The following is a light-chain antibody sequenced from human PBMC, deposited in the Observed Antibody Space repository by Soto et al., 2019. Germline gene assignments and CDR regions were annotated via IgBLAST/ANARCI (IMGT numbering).Light chain of an antibody. CDR2: GAS. CDR3: QQYGSSPYT. J-gene: IGKJ2*01. V-gene: IGKV3-20*01. Sequence: EIVLTQSPGTLSLSPGERATLSCRASQSVSSSYLAWYQKKPGQSPRLLIYGASSRGTGIPDRVSGSGSGTDFTLTISRLEPEDFAVYYCQQYGSSPYTFGQGTKLEIK. CDR1: QSVSSSY.